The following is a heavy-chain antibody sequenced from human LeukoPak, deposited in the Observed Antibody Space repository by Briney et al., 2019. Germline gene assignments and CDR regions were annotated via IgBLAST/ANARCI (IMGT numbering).Heavy chain of an antibody. CDR3: ARGLKTGGDSSPT. CDR1: GFTFSSYA. CDR2: ISYDRSNK. V-gene: IGHV3-30*04. D-gene: IGHD2-21*01. Sequence: GGSLRLSCAGSGFTFSSYAMYWVRQAPGKGLEWVAVISYDRSNKYYADSVKGRFTISRDNSKNTLYLQMNTLRPEDTAVYYCARGLKTGGDSSPTWGQGTMVTVSS. J-gene: IGHJ3*01.